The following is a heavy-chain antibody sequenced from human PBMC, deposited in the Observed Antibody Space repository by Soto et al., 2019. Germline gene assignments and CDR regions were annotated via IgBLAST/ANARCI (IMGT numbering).Heavy chain of an antibody. CDR1: GIAFSSYG. D-gene: IGHD6-25*01. V-gene: IGHV3-30*19. Sequence: GGSLRLSCAASGIAFSSYGMHWVRQAPGKGLEWVAVTSEDGSNRYYAESVKGRFTISRDNSKSTLSLQMNNLRDEDTAIYYCAKPQQRKYYYYGMDVWGQGTTVTVSS. CDR3: AKPQQRKYYYYGMDV. CDR2: TSEDGSNR. J-gene: IGHJ6*01.